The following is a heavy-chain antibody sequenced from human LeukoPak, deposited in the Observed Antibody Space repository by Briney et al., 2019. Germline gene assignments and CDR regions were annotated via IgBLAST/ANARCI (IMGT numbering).Heavy chain of an antibody. CDR2: IFYSGGS. CDR3: ARDYVWGSYRYFDY. Sequence: SETLSLTCTASGGSISSYYWTWIRQPPRKGLEWIGYIFYSGGSNYNPSLKSRVTISVDTSKNHFSLKLSSVTAADTAVYYCARDYVWGSYRYFDYWGQGALVTVSS. CDR1: GGSISSYY. D-gene: IGHD3-16*02. V-gene: IGHV4-59*01. J-gene: IGHJ4*02.